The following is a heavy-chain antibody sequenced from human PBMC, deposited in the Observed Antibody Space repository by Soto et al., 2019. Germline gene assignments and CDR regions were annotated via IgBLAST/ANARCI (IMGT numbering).Heavy chain of an antibody. V-gene: IGHV4-59*01. CDR1: GGSISSYY. D-gene: IGHD5-18*01. CDR3: ATLDTPFAFDV. J-gene: IGHJ3*01. CDR2: MYYSGNT. Sequence: SETLSLTCTVSGGSISSYYWSWLRQPPGKGLEWIAYMYYSGNTNYNPSLKSRVTMAVDTSKRQFSLKLRSVTAADTAVYYCATLDTPFAFDVRGQGAVVTV.